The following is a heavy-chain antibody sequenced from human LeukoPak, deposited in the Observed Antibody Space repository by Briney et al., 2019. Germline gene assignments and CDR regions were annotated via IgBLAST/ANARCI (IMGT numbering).Heavy chain of an antibody. V-gene: IGHV3-23*01. CDR1: GFTFSSYA. CDR2: ISGSGGST. J-gene: IGHJ4*02. D-gene: IGHD3-22*01. CDR3: ANYYYDSSGYYFDY. Sequence: GGSLRLSCAASGFTFSSYAMSWVRQAPGKGLEWVSAISGSGGSTYYADSVKGRFTISRDNSKNTLYLQMNSLRAEDTAVYYRANYYYDSSGYYFDYWGQGTLVTVSS.